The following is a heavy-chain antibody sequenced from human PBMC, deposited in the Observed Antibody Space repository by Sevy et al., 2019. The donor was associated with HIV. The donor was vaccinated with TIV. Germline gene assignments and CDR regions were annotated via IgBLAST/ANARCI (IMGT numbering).Heavy chain of an antibody. D-gene: IGHD1-1*01. V-gene: IGHV3-30*18. Sequence: GGSLRLSCAASGFTFSTYGMRWVRQAPGKGLEWVAVISYDGIKTYYADSMKGRFTISRDNSKNTLYLQMNSLRPEDTAVYYCAKDGGWYNYAPSDYWGLGTLVTVSS. CDR1: GFTFSTYG. CDR2: ISYDGIKT. J-gene: IGHJ4*02. CDR3: AKDGGWYNYAPSDY.